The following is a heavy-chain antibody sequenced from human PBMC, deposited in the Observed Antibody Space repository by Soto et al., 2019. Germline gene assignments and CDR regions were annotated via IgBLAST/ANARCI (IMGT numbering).Heavy chain of an antibody. J-gene: IGHJ5*02. CDR1: GYTLTSYA. Sequence: ASVKGSCKASGYTLTSYAMHWVRQAPGQRLEWMGWINAGNGNTKYSQKFQGRVTITRDTFASTAYMELSSLRSEDTAVFYCANAPPFFCGGGRCYYGWSAPWGQGTLVTVSS. CDR3: ANAPPFFCGGGRCYYGWSAP. CDR2: INAGNGNT. V-gene: IGHV1-3*01. D-gene: IGHD2-15*01.